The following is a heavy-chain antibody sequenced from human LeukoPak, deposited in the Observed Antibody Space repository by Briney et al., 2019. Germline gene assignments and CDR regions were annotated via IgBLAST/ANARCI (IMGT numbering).Heavy chain of an antibody. Sequence: SETLSLACTVSGGSISSYYWSWIRQPPGKGLEWIGYIYYSGSTNYNPSLKSRVTISVDTSKNQFSLKLSSVTAADTAVYYCARGFGYGSYYYYYYVDVGGKGTTVTVSS. CDR3: ARGFGYGSYYYYYYVDV. J-gene: IGHJ6*03. CDR1: GGSISSYY. CDR2: IYYSGST. D-gene: IGHD3-10*01. V-gene: IGHV4-59*01.